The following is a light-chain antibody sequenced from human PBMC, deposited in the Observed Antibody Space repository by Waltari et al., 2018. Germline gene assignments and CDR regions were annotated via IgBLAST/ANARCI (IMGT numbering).Light chain of an antibody. J-gene: IGKJ2*01. Sequence: EIVMTQSPATLSVSPGERVTLSCRASRSIRSYLVWYQQKPGQAPRLLIYDAFTRATGIPARFSGSGSGTEFTLTISSLQSEDFAVYDCQHYINWPHTFGQGTKLEIK. V-gene: IGKV3-15*01. CDR1: RSIRSY. CDR3: QHYINWPHT. CDR2: DAF.